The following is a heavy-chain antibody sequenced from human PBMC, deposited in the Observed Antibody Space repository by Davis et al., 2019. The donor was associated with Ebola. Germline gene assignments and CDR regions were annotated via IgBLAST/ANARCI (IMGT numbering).Heavy chain of an antibody. J-gene: IGHJ4*02. CDR1: GGSFSNYF. V-gene: IGHV4-34*01. D-gene: IGHD5-12*01. CDR2: INHSGST. Sequence: SETLSLTCTVSGGSFSNYFWSWIRQPPGKGLEWIGEINHSGSTNYNPSLKSRVTISVDTSKNQFSLKLSSVTAADTAVYYCARGTTIFDYWGQGTLVTVSS. CDR3: ARGTTIFDY.